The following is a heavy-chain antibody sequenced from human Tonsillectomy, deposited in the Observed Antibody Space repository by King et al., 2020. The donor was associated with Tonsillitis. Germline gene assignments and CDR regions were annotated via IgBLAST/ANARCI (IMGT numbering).Heavy chain of an antibody. CDR2: ISSHSSDI. V-gene: IGHV3-48*01. D-gene: IGHD2-15*01. CDR1: GFTFSSYS. CDR3: ATESPFPVVVAATPFDY. J-gene: IGHJ4*02. Sequence: VQLVESGGGLVQPGGSLRLSCAASGFTFSSYSMNWVRQAPGKGLEWVSYISSHSSDIYYADSVKGRFTISRDNAKNSLYLQMNSLRAEDTAVYYCATESPFPVVVAATPFDYWGQGSLVTVSS.